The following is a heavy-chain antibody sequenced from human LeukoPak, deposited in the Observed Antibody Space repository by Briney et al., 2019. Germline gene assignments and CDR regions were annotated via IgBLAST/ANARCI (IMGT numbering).Heavy chain of an antibody. J-gene: IGHJ6*02. V-gene: IGHV4-61*02. Sequence: SETLSLTCTVSGGSISSGDYYWSWIRQPAGKGLEWIGRIYRSGSTNYNPSLKSRVTISVDKSKNQFSLKLSSVTAADTAVYYCARLYSSSPSDYYGMDVWGQGTTVTVSS. CDR3: ARLYSSSPSDYYGMDV. D-gene: IGHD6-13*01. CDR1: GGSISSGDYY. CDR2: IYRSGST.